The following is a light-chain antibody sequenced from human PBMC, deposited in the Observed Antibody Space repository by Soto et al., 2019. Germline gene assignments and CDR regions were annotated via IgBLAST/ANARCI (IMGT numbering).Light chain of an antibody. V-gene: IGKV1-6*01. CDR3: LQDYNYPLT. CDR1: QGIRND. J-gene: IGKJ1*01. CDR2: AAS. Sequence: AIQMTQSPSSLSASVGDRVTITCRASQGIRNDLGWYQQKPGKAPKLLIYAASSLRSGVPSRFSGSGSGTDFTLTISSLQPEDWGSYYCLQDYNYPLTFGQGTKVEIK.